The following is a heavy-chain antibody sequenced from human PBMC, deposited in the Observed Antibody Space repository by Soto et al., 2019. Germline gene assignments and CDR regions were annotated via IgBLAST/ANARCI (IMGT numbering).Heavy chain of an antibody. CDR2: IKQDGSEK. V-gene: IGHV3-7*01. Sequence: GGSLRLSCAASGFTFSSYWMSWVRQAPGKGLEWVANIKQDGSEKYYVDSVKGRFTISRDNAKNSLYLQMNSLRAEDTAVYYCAREDPTGCQLLCEEAPIGYSSGWNGMDVWGQGTTVTVSS. CDR1: GFTFSSYW. CDR3: AREDPTGCQLLCEEAPIGYSSGWNGMDV. J-gene: IGHJ6*02. D-gene: IGHD6-19*01.